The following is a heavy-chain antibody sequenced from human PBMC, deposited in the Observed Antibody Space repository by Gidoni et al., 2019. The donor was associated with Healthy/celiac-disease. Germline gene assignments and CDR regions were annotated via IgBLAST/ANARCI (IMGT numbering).Heavy chain of an antibody. CDR1: GGSISSGGYS. D-gene: IGHD1-26*01. CDR2: IYHSGST. V-gene: IGHV4-30-2*01. CDR3: ASNPGDSRGPFDY. Sequence: QLQLQESGSGLVKPSQTLSLTCAVSGGSISSGGYSWSWIRQPPGKGLEWIGYIYHSGSTYYNPSLKSRVTISVDRSKNQFSLKLSSVTASDTAVYYCASNPGDSRGPFDYWGQGTLVTVSS. J-gene: IGHJ4*02.